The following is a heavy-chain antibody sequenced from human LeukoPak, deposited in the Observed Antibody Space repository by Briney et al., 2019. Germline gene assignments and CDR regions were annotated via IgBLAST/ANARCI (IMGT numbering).Heavy chain of an antibody. CDR1: GYSISSGYY. CDR2: IYHSGST. V-gene: IGHV4-38-2*01. J-gene: IGHJ5*02. D-gene: IGHD6-13*01. Sequence: PSETLSLTCAVSGYSISSGYYWGWIRQPPGKGLEWIGSIYHSGSTYYNPSLKSRVTISVDTSKNQFSLKLSSVTAADTAVYYCARARGLGTADEYNWFDPWGQGTLVTVSS. CDR3: ARARGLGTADEYNWFDP.